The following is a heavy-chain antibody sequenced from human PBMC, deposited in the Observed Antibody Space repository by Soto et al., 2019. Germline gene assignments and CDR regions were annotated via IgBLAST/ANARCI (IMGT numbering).Heavy chain of an antibody. CDR1: GFTFSSYA. Sequence: GGSLRLSCAASGFTFSSYAMHWVRQAPGKGLEWVAVISYDGSNKYYADSVKGRFTISRDNSKNTLYLQMNSLRAEDTAVYYCARARSLYDRYYYYGMDVWGQGTTVTVSS. CDR3: ARARSLYDRYYYYGMDV. J-gene: IGHJ6*02. D-gene: IGHD2-8*01. CDR2: ISYDGSNK. V-gene: IGHV3-30-3*01.